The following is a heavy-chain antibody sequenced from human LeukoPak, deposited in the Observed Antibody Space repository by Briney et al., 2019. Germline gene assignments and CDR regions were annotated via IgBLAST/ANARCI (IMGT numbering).Heavy chain of an antibody. CDR3: AKVTSSWNYFDY. D-gene: IGHD6-13*01. J-gene: IGHJ4*02. Sequence: PGGSLRLSCAASGFTFSSYAMTWVRQAPGMGLEWVSTISGGGGSTYYADSVKGRFTISRDNSKNTLYLQMNNLRAEDTAVYYCAKVTSSWNYFDYWGQGAPVTVSS. V-gene: IGHV3-23*01. CDR1: GFTFSSYA. CDR2: ISGGGGST.